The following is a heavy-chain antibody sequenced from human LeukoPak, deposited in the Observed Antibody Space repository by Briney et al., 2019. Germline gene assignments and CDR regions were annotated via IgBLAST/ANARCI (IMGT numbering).Heavy chain of an antibody. CDR1: GFTFSNAW. CDR3: TTASGQWQPTLRHDY. V-gene: IGHV3-15*01. Sequence: PGGSLRLSCAASGFTFSNAWMSWVRQAPGKGLGWVGRIKSKTDGGTTDYAAPVKGRFTISRDDSKNTLYLQMNSLKTEDTAVYYCTTASGQWQPTLRHDYWGQGTLVTVSS. D-gene: IGHD6-19*01. CDR2: IKSKTDGGTT. J-gene: IGHJ4*02.